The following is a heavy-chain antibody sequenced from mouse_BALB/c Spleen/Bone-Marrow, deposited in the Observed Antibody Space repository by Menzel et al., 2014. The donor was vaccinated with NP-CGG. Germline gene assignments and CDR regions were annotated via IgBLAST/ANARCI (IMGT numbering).Heavy chain of an antibody. D-gene: IGHD1-1*01. V-gene: IGHV8-11*01. CDR2: IWWNDNK. Sequence: QVTLKECGPGILQPSQTLSLTCSFSGFSLSTYGIGVGWIRQPSGKGLEWLAHIWWNDNKYYNTPLKRRLTISKETSNNQVFLKIASVDTADTATYYCSRIEYYYGSSYWFFDVWGAGTTVTVSS. CDR3: SRIEYYYGSSYWFFDV. CDR1: GFSLSTYGIG. J-gene: IGHJ1*01.